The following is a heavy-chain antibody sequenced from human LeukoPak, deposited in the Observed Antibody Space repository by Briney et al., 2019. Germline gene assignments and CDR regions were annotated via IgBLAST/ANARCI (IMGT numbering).Heavy chain of an antibody. Sequence: TGGSLRLSCAASGFTVSSNYMSWVRQAPGKGLEWVSVIYSGGSTYYADSVKGRFTISRDNSKNTLYLQMNSLRAEDSAVYYCARDRDCSNTSCYANWYFDLWGRGTLVTVSS. CDR2: IYSGGST. V-gene: IGHV3-53*01. CDR1: GFTVSSNY. CDR3: ARDRDCSNTSCYANWYFDL. J-gene: IGHJ2*01. D-gene: IGHD2-2*01.